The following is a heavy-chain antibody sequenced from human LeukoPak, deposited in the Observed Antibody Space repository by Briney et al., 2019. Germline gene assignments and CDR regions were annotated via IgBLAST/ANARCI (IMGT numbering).Heavy chain of an antibody. CDR1: GYTFTNYG. CDR2: ISAYNGNT. V-gene: IGHV1-18*01. D-gene: IGHD3-3*01. J-gene: IGHJ5*02. CDR3: ARDPLFGVPLPMSFNWFDP. Sequence: ASVKVSCKASGYTFTNYGISWVRQAPGQGLEWMGWISAYNGNTNYAQKLQGRVTMTTDTSTSRAYMELRSLRSDDTAVYYCARDPLFGVPLPMSFNWFDPWGQGTLVTVSS.